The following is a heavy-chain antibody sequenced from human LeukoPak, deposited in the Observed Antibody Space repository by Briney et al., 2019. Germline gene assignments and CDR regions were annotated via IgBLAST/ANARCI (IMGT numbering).Heavy chain of an antibody. CDR2: ISWNSGSI. CDR1: GFTFYDYA. V-gene: IGHV3-9*01. Sequence: GGSLRLSCAASGFTFYDYAMHWVRHAPGKGLEWVSGISWNSGSIDYADSVKGRFTISRDNAKNSLYLQMNSLRAEDTALYYCAKDSLYYYDSSGYYSWGQGTLVTVSS. D-gene: IGHD3-22*01. J-gene: IGHJ4*02. CDR3: AKDSLYYYDSSGYYS.